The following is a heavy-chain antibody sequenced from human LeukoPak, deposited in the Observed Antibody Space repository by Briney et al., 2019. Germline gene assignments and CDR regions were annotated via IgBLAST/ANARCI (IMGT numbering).Heavy chain of an antibody. CDR3: ATGLGNSYWFDP. V-gene: IGHV6-1*01. CDR1: GDSVSSNTVA. Sequence: SQTHSLTCAISGDSVSSNTVAWNWIRQSPSRGLEWLGRTYYRSKWYNDYAVSVKSRITINPDTSKNQFSLQLDSVTPEDTAVYYCATGLGNSYWFDPWGQGALVTVSS. J-gene: IGHJ5*02. D-gene: IGHD7-27*01. CDR2: TYYRSKWYN.